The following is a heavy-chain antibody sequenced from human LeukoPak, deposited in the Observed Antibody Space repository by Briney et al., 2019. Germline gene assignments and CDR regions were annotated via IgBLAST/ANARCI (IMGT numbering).Heavy chain of an antibody. Sequence: ASVKVSCKASGYTFTDCYIHWLRQAPGQGFEWMGWINPNSGGTNYAQKFQGRVTMTSDTSITTASMELSRLRSDDTAVYYCARDTTRVITRDDTFDLWGQGTMVTVSS. J-gene: IGHJ3*01. CDR1: GYTFTDCY. CDR3: ARDTTRVITRDDTFDL. D-gene: IGHD4-17*01. V-gene: IGHV1-2*02. CDR2: INPNSGGT.